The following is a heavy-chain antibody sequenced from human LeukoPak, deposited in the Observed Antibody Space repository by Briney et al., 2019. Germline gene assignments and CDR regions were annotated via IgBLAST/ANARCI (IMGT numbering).Heavy chain of an antibody. V-gene: IGHV1-46*01. CDR3: ARDSSVWPRAGRFDY. J-gene: IGHJ4*02. CDR1: GYTFTSYD. Sequence: GASVKVSCKASGYTFTSYDINWVRQAPGQGLEWMGIINPSGGSTSYAQKFQGRVTMTRDTSTSTVYMELSSLRSEDAAVYYCARDSSVWPRAGRFDYWGQGTLVTVPS. CDR2: INPSGGST. D-gene: IGHD2-8*01.